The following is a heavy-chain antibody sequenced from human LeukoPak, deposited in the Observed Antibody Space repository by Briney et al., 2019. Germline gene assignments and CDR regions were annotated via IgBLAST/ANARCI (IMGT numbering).Heavy chain of an antibody. J-gene: IGHJ6*02. CDR1: GGSISGSSYF. Sequence: PSETLSLTCTVSGGSISGSSYFWGWIRQPPGKGLEWIGSIYYSGSTYYNPSLESRVTISVDTSKNQFSLKLSSVTAADTAVYYCARAPARDYGDYGFYLYGVDVWGQGTTVTVSS. D-gene: IGHD4-17*01. V-gene: IGHV4-39*01. CDR3: ARAPARDYGDYGFYLYGVDV. CDR2: IYYSGST.